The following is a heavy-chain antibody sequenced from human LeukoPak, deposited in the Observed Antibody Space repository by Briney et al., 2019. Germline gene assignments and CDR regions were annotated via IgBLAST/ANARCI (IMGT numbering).Heavy chain of an antibody. V-gene: IGHV1-2*02. CDR2: INPNSGGT. CDR3: ARDRSWWDSSGYYPDY. CDR1: GYTFTGYY. D-gene: IGHD3-22*01. Sequence: GASVKVSCKASGYTFTGYYMHWVRQAPGQGLEWMGWINPNSGGTNYAQKLQGRVTMTTDTSTSTAYMELRSLRSDDTAVYYCARDRSWWDSSGYYPDYWGQGTLVTVSS. J-gene: IGHJ4*02.